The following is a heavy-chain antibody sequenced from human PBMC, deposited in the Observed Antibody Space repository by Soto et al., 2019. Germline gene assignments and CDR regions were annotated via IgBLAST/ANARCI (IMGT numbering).Heavy chain of an antibody. Sequence: GGSLRLSCASSGFTFSGDWMSWVRHAPGKGLEWVANIKQDGSEKYYVDSVKGRFTISRDNAKNSLYLQMNSLRAEDTAVYYCARDRVLRFLEWLPYYGMDVWGQGT. J-gene: IGHJ6*02. D-gene: IGHD3-3*01. CDR1: GFTFSGDW. CDR3: ARDRVLRFLEWLPYYGMDV. CDR2: IKQDGSEK. V-gene: IGHV3-7*01.